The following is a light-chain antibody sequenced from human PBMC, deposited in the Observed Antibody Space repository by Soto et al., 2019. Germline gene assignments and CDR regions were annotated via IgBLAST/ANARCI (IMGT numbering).Light chain of an antibody. V-gene: IGKV3-20*01. CDR2: VAS. CDR3: QQYGSSGT. CDR1: QSVSSNF. J-gene: IGKJ1*01. Sequence: EIVLTQSPGTLSLSPGERATLSCRASQSVSSNFLAWYQQKPGQAPRLLFSVASNRATGIPDRFSGSGSGTDFTLTISRLEPEDFAVYYCQQYGSSGTFGQGTKVDIK.